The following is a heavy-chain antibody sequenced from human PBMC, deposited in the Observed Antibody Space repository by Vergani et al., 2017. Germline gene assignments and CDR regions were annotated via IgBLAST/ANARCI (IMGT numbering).Heavy chain of an antibody. CDR3: ARDRAGGYDFWSGYYRNWFDP. J-gene: IGHJ5*02. CDR1: GFTFSSYS. Sequence: VQLVDSGGGLVKPGGSLRLSCAASGFTFSSYSMNWVRQAPGKGLEWVSSISSSSSYIYYADSVKGRFTISRDNAKNSLYLQMNSLRAEDTAVYYCARDRAGGYDFWSGYYRNWFDPWGQGTLVTVSS. V-gene: IGHV3-21*02. D-gene: IGHD3-3*01. CDR2: ISSSSSYI.